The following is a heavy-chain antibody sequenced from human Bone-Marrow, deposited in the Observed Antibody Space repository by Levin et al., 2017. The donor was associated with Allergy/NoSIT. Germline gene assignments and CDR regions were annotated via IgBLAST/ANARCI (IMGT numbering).Heavy chain of an antibody. CDR3: AKDIQLWLFDY. CDR1: GFTFRSYA. V-gene: IGHV3-23*01. CDR2: ISGTTGRT. D-gene: IGHD5-18*01. J-gene: IGHJ4*02. Sequence: PGGSLRLSCAASGFTFRSYAMAWVRQTPGKGLEWLSSISGTTGRTYYADSVKGRFTISRDNSKNILYLQMNSLRAEDTAVYYCAKDIQLWLFDYWGQGTLVTVSS.